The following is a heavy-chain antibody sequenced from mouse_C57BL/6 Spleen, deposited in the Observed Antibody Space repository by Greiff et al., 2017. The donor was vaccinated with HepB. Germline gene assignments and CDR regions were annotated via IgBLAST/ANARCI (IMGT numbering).Heavy chain of an antibody. D-gene: IGHD1-1*01. J-gene: IGHJ4*01. CDR1: GYTFTSYW. CDR2: IHPNSGST. V-gene: IGHV1-64*01. CDR3: VRGGTVRYAMDY. Sequence: VQLKQPGAELVKPGASVKLSCKASGYTFTSYWMHWVKQRPGQGLEWIGMIHPNSGSTNYNEKFKSKATLTVDKSSSTAYMQLSSLTSEDSAVYYCVRGGTVRYAMDYWGQGTSVTVSS.